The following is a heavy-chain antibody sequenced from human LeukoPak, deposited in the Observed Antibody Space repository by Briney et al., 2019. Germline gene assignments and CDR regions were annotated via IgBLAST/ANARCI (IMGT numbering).Heavy chain of an antibody. J-gene: IGHJ4*02. CDR1: GFTFDDYA. D-gene: IGHD2-21*02. Sequence: PGGSLRLSCAASGFTFDDYAMSWVRQAPGKGLEWVSAISGSGGSTYYADSVKGRFTISRDNSKNTLYLQMNSLRAEDTAVYYCAKNPPPYCGGDCYSFDYWGQGTLVTVSS. V-gene: IGHV3-23*01. CDR3: AKNPPPYCGGDCYSFDY. CDR2: ISGSGGST.